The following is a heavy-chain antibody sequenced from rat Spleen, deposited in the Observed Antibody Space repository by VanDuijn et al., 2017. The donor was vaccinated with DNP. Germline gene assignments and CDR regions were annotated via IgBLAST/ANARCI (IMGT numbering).Heavy chain of an antibody. CDR2: IWTGGST. CDR3: VRGGRDY. J-gene: IGHJ2*01. V-gene: IGHV2-30*01. CDR1: GFSLTSYN. Sequence: QVQLKESGPGLVQPSQTLSLTCTVSGFSLTSYNVHWVRQPTGKGLEWMGIIWTGGSTDYNSALKSRLTISRDTSKSQVFLKINILQTEDIAPYYCVRGGRDYWCQGVMVTVSS.